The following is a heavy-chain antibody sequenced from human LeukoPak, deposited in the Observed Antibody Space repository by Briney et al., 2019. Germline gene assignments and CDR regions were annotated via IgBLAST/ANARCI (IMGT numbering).Heavy chain of an antibody. Sequence: SETLSLTCTVSGGSISSDYWSWIRQPAGKGLEWIGRIYTSGSTNYNPSLKSRVTMSVDTSKNQFSLKLSSVTAADTAVYYCARVDSSSWLDAFDIWGQGTMVTVSS. CDR2: IYTSGST. CDR3: ARVDSSSWLDAFDI. CDR1: GGSISSDY. J-gene: IGHJ3*02. D-gene: IGHD6-13*01. V-gene: IGHV4-4*07.